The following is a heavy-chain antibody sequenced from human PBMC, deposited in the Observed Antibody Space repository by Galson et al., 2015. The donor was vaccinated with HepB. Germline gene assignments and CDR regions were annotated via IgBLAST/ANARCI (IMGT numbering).Heavy chain of an antibody. J-gene: IGHJ4*02. CDR1: GFTFGDYA. CDR2: IRSKAYGGTT. Sequence: SLRLSCAASGFTFGDYAMSWFRQAPGKGLEWVGFIRSKAYGGTTEYAASVKGRFTISRDDSKSIAYLQMNSLKTEDTAVYYCTKIYYDSSGYYYGTPHWGQGTPVTVSS. V-gene: IGHV3-49*03. CDR3: TKIYYDSSGYYYGTPH. D-gene: IGHD3-22*01.